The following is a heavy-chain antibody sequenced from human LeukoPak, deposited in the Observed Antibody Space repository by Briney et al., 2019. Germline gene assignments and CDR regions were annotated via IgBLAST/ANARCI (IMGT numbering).Heavy chain of an antibody. CDR1: GGPISSMSYY. Sequence: SETLSLTCTVSGGPISSMSYYWSWIRQPPGKGLEWIGEINHSGSTNYNPSLKSRVTISVDTSKNQFSLKLSSVTAADTAVYYCASTRGSYYFLDYWGQGTLVTVSS. CDR3: ASTRGSYYFLDY. J-gene: IGHJ4*02. V-gene: IGHV4-39*07. CDR2: INHSGST. D-gene: IGHD1-26*01.